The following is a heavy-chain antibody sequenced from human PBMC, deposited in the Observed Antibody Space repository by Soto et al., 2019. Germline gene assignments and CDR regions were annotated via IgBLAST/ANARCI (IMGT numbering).Heavy chain of an antibody. J-gene: IGHJ4*02. V-gene: IGHV3-7*01. CDR2: IKQDGSEK. CDR3: ARDEFLDIVVVPAALPPDY. CDR1: GFTFSSYW. Sequence: GESLKISCAASGFTFSSYWMSWVRQAPGKGLEWVANIKQDGSEKYYVDSVKGRFTISRDNAKNSLYLQMNSLRAEDTAVYYCARDEFLDIVVVPAALPPDYWGQGTLVTVSS. D-gene: IGHD2-2*02.